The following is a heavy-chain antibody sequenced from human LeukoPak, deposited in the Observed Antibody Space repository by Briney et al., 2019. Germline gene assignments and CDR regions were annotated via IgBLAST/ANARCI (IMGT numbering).Heavy chain of an antibody. CDR1: GFTFSSYG. D-gene: IGHD3-9*01. Sequence: GGTLRLSCAASGFTFSSYGMSWVRQAPGKGLEWVSIISGSSGSTHYADSVKGRFTISRDNSKNTLYLQMNSLRAEDTAVYYCAKGDFNILTGYYYYYYMDVWGKGTTVTISS. CDR3: AKGDFNILTGYYYYYYMDV. J-gene: IGHJ6*03. V-gene: IGHV3-23*01. CDR2: ISGSSGST.